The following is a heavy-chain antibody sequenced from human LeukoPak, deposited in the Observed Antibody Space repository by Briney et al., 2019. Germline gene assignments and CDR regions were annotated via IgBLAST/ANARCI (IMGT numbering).Heavy chain of an antibody. CDR1: GFTFSSYE. CDR2: ISSSGSTI. V-gene: IGHV3-48*03. J-gene: IGHJ4*02. D-gene: IGHD5-24*01. CDR3: AVATIKDYFDY. Sequence: GGSLRLSCAASGFTFSSYEMNWVRQAPGKGLEWVSYISSSGSTIYYADSVKGRFTISRDNPKNSLYLQMNSLRAEDTAVYYCAVATIKDYFDYWGQGTLVTVSS.